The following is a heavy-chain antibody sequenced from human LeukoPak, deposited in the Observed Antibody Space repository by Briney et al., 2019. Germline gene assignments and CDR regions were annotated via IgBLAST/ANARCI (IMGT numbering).Heavy chain of an antibody. CDR1: GFTFDDYT. D-gene: IGHD1-26*01. CDR3: AKDSYSGSYY. J-gene: IGHJ4*02. CDR2: ISWDGGST. Sequence: GGSLRLSCAASGFTFDDYTMHWVRQAPGKGLEWVSLISWDGGSTYYADSVKGRFTISRDNSKNSLYLQMNSLRTEDTALYYCAKDSYSGSYYWGQGTLVTVSS. V-gene: IGHV3-43*01.